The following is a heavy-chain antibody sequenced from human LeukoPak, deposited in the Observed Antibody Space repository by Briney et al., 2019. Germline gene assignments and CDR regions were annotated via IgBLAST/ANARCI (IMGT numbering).Heavy chain of an antibody. V-gene: IGHV3-30*18. CDR1: GFTFSSYG. CDR2: ISYDGSNK. D-gene: IGHD4-17*01. J-gene: IGHJ4*02. CDR3: AKDAIDYGDSGPFDY. Sequence: GRSLRLSCAASGFTFSSYGMHWVRQAPGKGLEWVAVISYDGSNKYYADSVTGRFTISRDNSKNTLYLQMNSLRAEDTAVYYCAKDAIDYGDSGPFDYWGQGTLVTVSS.